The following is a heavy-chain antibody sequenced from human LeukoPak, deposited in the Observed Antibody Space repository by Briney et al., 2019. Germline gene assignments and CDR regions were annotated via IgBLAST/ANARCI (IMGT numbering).Heavy chain of an antibody. D-gene: IGHD2-15*01. Sequence: GGSLRLSCAASGFTFSSYWMSWVRQAPGKGLEWVANIKQDGSEKYYVDSVKGRFTISRDNAKNSLYLQMNSLRAEDTAVYYCARGRRGGSPTYGLDVWGQGTTVTVSS. J-gene: IGHJ6*02. CDR2: IKQDGSEK. V-gene: IGHV3-7*01. CDR1: GFTFSSYW. CDR3: ARGRRGGSPTYGLDV.